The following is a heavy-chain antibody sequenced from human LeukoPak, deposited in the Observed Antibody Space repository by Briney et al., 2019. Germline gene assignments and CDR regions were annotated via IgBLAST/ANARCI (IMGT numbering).Heavy chain of an antibody. Sequence: SETLSLTCTVSGGSISSYYWSWIRQPPGKGLEWIGYIYYSGSTSYNPSLKSRVTISVDTSKNQFSLKLSSVTAADTAVYYCARQLWFGELLPNWFDPWGQGTLVTVSS. CDR2: IYYSGST. V-gene: IGHV4-59*08. J-gene: IGHJ5*02. CDR3: ARQLWFGELLPNWFDP. CDR1: GGSISSYY. D-gene: IGHD3-10*01.